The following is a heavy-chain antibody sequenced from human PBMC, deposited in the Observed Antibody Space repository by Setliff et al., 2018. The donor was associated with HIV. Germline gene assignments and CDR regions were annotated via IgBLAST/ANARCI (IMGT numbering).Heavy chain of an antibody. CDR1: GGSISSRNFY. J-gene: IGHJ4*02. V-gene: IGHV4-39*07. CDR2: IAYTGSG. CDR3: AREVRWALPQGFDH. Sequence: SETLSLTCTVSGGSISSRNFYWGWIRQPPGKGLEWIGSIAYTGSGYYNSSLKSRVTISVDTSRNECSLKLTSVTAADTAVYHCAREVRWALPQGFDHWGQGSQVTVSS. D-gene: IGHD6-13*01.